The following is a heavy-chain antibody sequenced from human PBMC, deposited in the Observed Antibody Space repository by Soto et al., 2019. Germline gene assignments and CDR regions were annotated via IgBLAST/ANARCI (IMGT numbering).Heavy chain of an antibody. D-gene: IGHD2-2*01. Sequence: GGSLRLSCAASGFTFSSYSMNWVRQAPGKGLEWVSSISSSSSYIYYADSVKGRFTISRDNAKNSLYLQMNSLRAEDTAVYYCARVPAAPGWFDPWGQGTLVTVSS. V-gene: IGHV3-21*01. CDR1: GFTFSSYS. J-gene: IGHJ5*02. CDR3: ARVPAAPGWFDP. CDR2: ISSSSSYI.